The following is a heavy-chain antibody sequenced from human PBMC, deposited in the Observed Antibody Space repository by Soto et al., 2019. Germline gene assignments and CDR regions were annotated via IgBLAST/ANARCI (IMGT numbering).Heavy chain of an antibody. CDR1: GGSISSGGYY. CDR2: ISYSGST. D-gene: IGHD3-10*01. J-gene: IGHJ4*01. Sequence: QVQLQESGPGLVQPSQTLSLTCTVSGGSISSGGYYWSWIRQHPGTGLEWIGHISYSGSTYYNTSAKRRVTISVDTSRIQFSLIVNSVTAADTALSYCASGVLHWGQGTLVTVSS. V-gene: IGHV4-31*03. CDR3: ASGVLH.